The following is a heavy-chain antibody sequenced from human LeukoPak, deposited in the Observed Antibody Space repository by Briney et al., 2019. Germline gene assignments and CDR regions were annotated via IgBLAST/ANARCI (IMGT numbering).Heavy chain of an antibody. V-gene: IGHV3-9*01. CDR2: ISWNSGSI. D-gene: IGHD3-22*01. Sequence: GGSLRLSCAASGFTFITYGMHWVRQAPGKGLEWVSGISWNSGSIGYADSVKGRFTISRDNAKNSLYLQMNSLRAEDTALYYCAKDIGFDYYDSSGYALGYFDYWGQGTLVTVSS. J-gene: IGHJ4*02. CDR1: GFTFITYG. CDR3: AKDIGFDYYDSSGYALGYFDY.